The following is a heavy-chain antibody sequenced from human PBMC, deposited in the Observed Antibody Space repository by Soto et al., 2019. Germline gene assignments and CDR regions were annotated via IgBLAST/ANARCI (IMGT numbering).Heavy chain of an antibody. D-gene: IGHD6-19*01. J-gene: IGHJ4*02. CDR3: ASDSSVAGTTSAFGIFDY. CDR2: INAGNGNT. Sequence: QVQLVQSGAEVKKPGASVKVSCTASGYTFTSYAMHWVRQAPGQRLEWMGWINAGNGNTKYSQKFQGRVTITRDTSASTAYMKLSRLRSEVTTVYYCASDSSVAGTTSAFGIFDYWGQGTLVTVSS. V-gene: IGHV1-3*01. CDR1: GYTFTSYA.